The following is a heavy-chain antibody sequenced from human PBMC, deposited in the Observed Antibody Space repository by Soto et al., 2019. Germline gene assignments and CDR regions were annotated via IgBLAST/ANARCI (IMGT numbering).Heavy chain of an antibody. V-gene: IGHV1-18*01. D-gene: IGHD3-22*01. CDR3: ARDGIVVATRWLDP. Sequence: QVQLVQSGAEVKKPGASVKVSCKASGYTFTNYGLSWVRQAPGQGREWMGWISGYNGNTNYAQKLQGRVTMTTDTSTSTDYMELRSVRSDDTAVYYCARDGIVVATRWLDPWGQGTLVTVSS. CDR1: GYTFTNYG. J-gene: IGHJ5*02. CDR2: ISGYNGNT.